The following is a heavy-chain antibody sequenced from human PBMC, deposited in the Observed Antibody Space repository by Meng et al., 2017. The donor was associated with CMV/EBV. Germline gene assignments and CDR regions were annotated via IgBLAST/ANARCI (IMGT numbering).Heavy chain of an antibody. CDR3: VRSSGWSLFDY. J-gene: IGHJ4*02. CDR2: VNSNNDAT. D-gene: IGHD6-19*01. V-gene: IGHV1-2*02. CDR1: GFTFSDSY. Sequence: QGMLVRCGAEMKKPGAQVKVSCTTSGFTFSDSYIHLLRQAPGQGLEWMGWVNSNNDATNYARKFQGRVSMTRDTSISTAHMELSRLMSDDTAVYYCVRSSGWSLFDYWGQGTLVTVSS.